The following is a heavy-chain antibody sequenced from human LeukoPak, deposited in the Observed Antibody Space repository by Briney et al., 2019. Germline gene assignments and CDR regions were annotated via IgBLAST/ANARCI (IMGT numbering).Heavy chain of an antibody. V-gene: IGHV1-69*13. CDR2: IIPIFGTA. D-gene: IGHD3-3*01. J-gene: IGHJ5*02. Sequence: SVKVSCKASGGTFSSYAISWVRQAPGQGLEWMGGIIPIFGTANYAQKFQGRVTITADESTSTAYMELSSLRSVDTAVYYCASLVGVGYDFWSGTNWFDPWGQGTLVTVSS. CDR3: ASLVGVGYDFWSGTNWFDP. CDR1: GGTFSSYA.